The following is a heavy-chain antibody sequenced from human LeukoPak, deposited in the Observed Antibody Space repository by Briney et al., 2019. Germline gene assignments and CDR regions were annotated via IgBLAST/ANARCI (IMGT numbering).Heavy chain of an antibody. V-gene: IGHV4-34*01. CDR1: GGSISSYY. D-gene: IGHD5-18*01. Sequence: SETLSLTCTVSGGSISSYYWSWIRQPPGKGLEWIGEINHSGSTNYNPSLKSRVTISVDTSKNQFSLKLSSVTAADTAVYYCARAGDGYTLNYWGQGTLVTVSS. CDR3: ARAGDGYTLNY. CDR2: INHSGST. J-gene: IGHJ4*02.